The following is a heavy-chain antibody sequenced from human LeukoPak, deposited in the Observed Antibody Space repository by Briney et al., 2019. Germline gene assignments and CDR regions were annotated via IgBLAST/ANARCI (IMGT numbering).Heavy chain of an antibody. J-gene: IGHJ4*02. D-gene: IGHD4-17*01. Sequence: SETLSLTCIVSGGSMSSYYWSWIRQLPGKGLEWIGYMYYSGSTNYNYNPSLKSRVTISVDTSKNQFSLKLSSVTAADTAVYYCARGGTMTTVPLWGQGTLVTVSS. CDR2: MYYSGST. CDR1: GGSMSSYY. CDR3: ARGGTMTTVPL. V-gene: IGHV4-59*08.